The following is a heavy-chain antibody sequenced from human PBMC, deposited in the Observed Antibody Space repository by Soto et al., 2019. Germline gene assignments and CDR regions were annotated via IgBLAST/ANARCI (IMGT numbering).Heavy chain of an antibody. Sequence: QVQLVQSGAELKQPGASVKVYCKTSGYTFTRYGISWVRQAPGQGLEWMGWISAYSGNTNYAQEFQGRVTMTTDTSTSTAYMELRSLKSDDTAVYYFAREGAENRGKGIWSGSHVDYYGMDVWGQGTTVTVSS. CDR3: AREGAENRGKGIWSGSHVDYYGMDV. V-gene: IGHV1-18*01. CDR1: GYTFTRYG. CDR2: ISAYSGNT. J-gene: IGHJ6*02. D-gene: IGHD3-3*01.